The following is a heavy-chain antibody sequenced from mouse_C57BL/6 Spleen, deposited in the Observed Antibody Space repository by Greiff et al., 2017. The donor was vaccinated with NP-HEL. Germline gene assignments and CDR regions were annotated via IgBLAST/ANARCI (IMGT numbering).Heavy chain of an antibody. V-gene: IGHV5-16*01. D-gene: IGHD1-1*01. CDR2: INYDGSST. CDR3: ARADSSYDFDY. J-gene: IGHJ2*01. Sequence: EVKLVESEGGLVQPGSSMKLSCTASGFTFSDYSMAWVRQVPEKGLEWVANINYDGSSTYYQDSLKSRFIIARDNAKNILYLQMSSLKSEDTATYCCARADSSYDFDYWGQGTTLTVSS. CDR1: GFTFSDYS.